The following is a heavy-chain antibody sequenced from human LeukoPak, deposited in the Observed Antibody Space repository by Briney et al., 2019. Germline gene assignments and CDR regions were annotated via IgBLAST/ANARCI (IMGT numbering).Heavy chain of an antibody. CDR1: GFTFSDYY. D-gene: IGHD4-11*01. V-gene: IGHV3-11*01. CDR2: ISSSGSTI. Sequence: GGSLRLSCAASGFTFSDYYMSWIRQAPGKGLEWVSYISSSGSTIYYADSVKGRFTISRDNAKNSLYLQMNSLRAEDTAVYYCARSQKTTVIDYMDVWGKGTTVTVSS. J-gene: IGHJ6*03. CDR3: ARSQKTTVIDYMDV.